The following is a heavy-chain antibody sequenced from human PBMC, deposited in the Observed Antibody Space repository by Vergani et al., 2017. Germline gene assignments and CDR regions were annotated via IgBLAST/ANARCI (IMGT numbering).Heavy chain of an antibody. J-gene: IGHJ4*02. D-gene: IGHD6-6*01. Sequence: QVQLVQSGAEVKKPGSSVKVSCKASGGTFSSYAISWVRQAPGQGLEWMGGIIPIFGIANSAQKFLGRVTITADKSTSTAYTGLCSLRSADTAVYYCALSSISALPAPVDYWGEGTLVTVSS. V-gene: IGHV1-69*17. CDR2: IIPIFGIA. CDR1: GGTFSSYA. CDR3: ALSSISALPAPVDY.